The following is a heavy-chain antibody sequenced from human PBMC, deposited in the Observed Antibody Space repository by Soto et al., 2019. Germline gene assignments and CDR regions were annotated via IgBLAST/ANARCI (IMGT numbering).Heavy chain of an antibody. CDR2: ISRSSSVI. J-gene: IGHJ4*02. D-gene: IGHD4-17*01. V-gene: IGHV3-23*01. CDR1: GFDFSNYA. CDR3: AKDPNGDYIGAFDD. Sequence: EVQLLESGGDLVQPGGSLRLSCVASGFDFSNYAVTWVRQAQGKGLEWVSSISRSSSVIYYADSVKGRFIISRDNSKNTLYLQTNSLRAEDTARYYCAKDPNGDYIGAFDDWGQGTLVTVSS.